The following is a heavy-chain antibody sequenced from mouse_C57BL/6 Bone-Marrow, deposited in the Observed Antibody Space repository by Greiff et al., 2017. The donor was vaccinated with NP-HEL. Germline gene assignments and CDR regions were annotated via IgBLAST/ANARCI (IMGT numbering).Heavy chain of an antibody. CDR1: GYTFTDYY. J-gene: IGHJ3*01. CDR3: ARDYPTTWFAY. CDR2: INPNNGGT. V-gene: IGHV1-26*01. Sequence: EVQLQQSGPELVQPGASVKISCKASGYTFTDYYMTWVKQSHGKSLEWIGDINPNNGGTSYNQKFKGKATLTVDKSSSTAYMELRSLTSEDSAVYYGARDYPTTWFAYWGQGTLVTVSA. D-gene: IGHD1-1*01.